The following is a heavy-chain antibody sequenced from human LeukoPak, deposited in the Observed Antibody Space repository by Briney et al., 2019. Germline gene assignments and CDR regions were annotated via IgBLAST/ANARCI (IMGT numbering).Heavy chain of an antibody. J-gene: IGHJ4*02. CDR1: GFTFSSYG. V-gene: IGHV3-30*02. CDR3: AKDAGPYCSGGSCYWKGKALDY. CDR2: IRYDGSNK. D-gene: IGHD2-15*01. Sequence: QPGGSLRLSCAASGFTFSSYGMHWVRQAPGKGLEWVAFIRYDGSNKYYADSVKGRFTISRDNSKNTLYLQMNSLRAEDTAVYYCAKDAGPYCSGGSCYWKGKALDYWGQGTLVTVSS.